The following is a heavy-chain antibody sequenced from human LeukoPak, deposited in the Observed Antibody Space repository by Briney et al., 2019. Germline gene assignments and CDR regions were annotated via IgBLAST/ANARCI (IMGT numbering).Heavy chain of an antibody. CDR2: IYTSGST. CDR3: ARVGRGVGYFDY. V-gene: IGHV4-61*02. D-gene: IGHD1-26*01. Sequence: SETLSLTCTVSGGSISSSSYYWSWIRQPAGKGLEWIGRIYTSGSTNYNPSLKSRVTMSVDTSKNQFSLKLSSVTAADTAVYYCARVGRGVGYFDYWGQGTLVTVSS. CDR1: GGSISSSSYY. J-gene: IGHJ4*02.